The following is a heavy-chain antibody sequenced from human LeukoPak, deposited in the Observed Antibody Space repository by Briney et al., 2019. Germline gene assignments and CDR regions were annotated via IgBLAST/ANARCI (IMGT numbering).Heavy chain of an antibody. V-gene: IGHV4-39*07. D-gene: IGHD3-9*01. CDR1: GGSISSSSYY. J-gene: IGHJ1*01. Sequence: SETLSLTCTVSGGSISSSSYYWGWIRQPPGKGLEWIGSIYYSGSTYYNPSLKSRVTISVDTSKNQFSLKLSSVTAADTAVYYCASPYDILTGYRVQHWGQGTLVTVSS. CDR2: IYYSGST. CDR3: ASPYDILTGYRVQH.